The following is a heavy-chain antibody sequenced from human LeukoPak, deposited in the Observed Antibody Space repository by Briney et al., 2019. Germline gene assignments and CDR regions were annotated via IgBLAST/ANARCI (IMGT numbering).Heavy chain of an antibody. CDR3: ARGRSSSWYGSVPNNWFDP. Sequence: PGGSLRLSCAASGFTFSSYGMHWVRQAPGKGLEWVAFIQYDGTNKYYADSVKGRFTISRDNSKNSLYLQMNSLRSDDTAVYYCARGRSSSWYGSVPNNWFDPWGQGTLVTVSS. J-gene: IGHJ5*02. CDR1: GFTFSSYG. CDR2: IQYDGTNK. D-gene: IGHD6-13*01. V-gene: IGHV3-30*02.